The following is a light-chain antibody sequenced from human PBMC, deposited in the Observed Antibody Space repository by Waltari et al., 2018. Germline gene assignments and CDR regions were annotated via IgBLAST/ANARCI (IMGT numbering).Light chain of an antibody. V-gene: IGKV1-8*01. CDR2: AAS. Sequence: AIRMTQSPSSFSASTGDRATITCRASQGISSYLAWDQQKPGKAPKLLIYAASTLQSGVPSRFSGSGSGTDFTLTISCLQSEDFATYYCQQYYSYPYTFGQGTKLEIK. CDR3: QQYYSYPYT. CDR1: QGISSY. J-gene: IGKJ2*01.